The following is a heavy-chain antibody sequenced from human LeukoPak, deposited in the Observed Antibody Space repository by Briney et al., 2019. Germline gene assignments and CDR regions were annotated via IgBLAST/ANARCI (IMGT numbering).Heavy chain of an antibody. D-gene: IGHD2-15*01. J-gene: IGHJ4*02. V-gene: IGHV3-23*01. Sequence: GGSLRLSCAASGFTFSSSAMSWVRQAPGQGLEWVSAISNNGGYTYYADSVQGRFTISRDNSKSTLCLQMNSLRAEDTAVYYCAKQLGYCSDGSCYFPYWGQGTLVTVAS. CDR2: ISNNGGYT. CDR3: AKQLGYCSDGSCYFPY. CDR1: GFTFSSSA.